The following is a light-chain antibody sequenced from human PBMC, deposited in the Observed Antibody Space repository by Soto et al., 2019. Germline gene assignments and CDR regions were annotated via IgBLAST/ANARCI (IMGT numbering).Light chain of an antibody. CDR3: QQYNSWPPLT. CDR1: QSVSSN. CDR2: GAS. J-gene: IGKJ4*01. V-gene: IGKV3-15*01. Sequence: EIVMTQSPATLSVSPGERATLSCRASQSVSSNLSWYQQKPGQAPRLLIYGASTRATGIPARFSGSGYGTEFTLPICSLQSDDLAVYYCQQYNSWPPLTFGGGTKVEIK.